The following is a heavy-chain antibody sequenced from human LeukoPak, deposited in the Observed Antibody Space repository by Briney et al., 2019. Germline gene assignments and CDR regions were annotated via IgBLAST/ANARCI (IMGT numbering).Heavy chain of an antibody. CDR1: GYTFTGYY. CDR2: IDPNSGDT. CDR3: TREYDILTQ. V-gene: IGHV1-2*02. J-gene: IGHJ4*02. Sequence: ASVKVSCKASGYTFTGYYMHWVRQAPGQGLEWMGWIDPNSGDTNYVQKFQGRVTMTRDTSITTAYMELSRLTSDDTTVYYCTREYDILTQWGQGTLVTVSS. D-gene: IGHD3-9*01.